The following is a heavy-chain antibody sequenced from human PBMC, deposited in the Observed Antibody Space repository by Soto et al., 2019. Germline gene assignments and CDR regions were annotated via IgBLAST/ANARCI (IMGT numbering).Heavy chain of an antibody. V-gene: IGHV1-2*04. J-gene: IGHJ4*02. Sequence: ASVKVSCKASGYTFTGYYMHWVRQAPGQGLEWMGWINPNSGGTNYAQKFQGWVTMTRDTSISTAYMELSRLRSDDTAVYYCARDRAGWTRARAGFDYWGQGTLVTVSS. CDR2: INPNSGGT. D-gene: IGHD6-19*01. CDR1: GYTFTGYY. CDR3: ARDRAGWTRARAGFDY.